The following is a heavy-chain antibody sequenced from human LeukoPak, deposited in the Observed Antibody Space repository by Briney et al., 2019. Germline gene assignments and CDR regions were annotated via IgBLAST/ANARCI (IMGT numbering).Heavy chain of an antibody. CDR1: GGSISSSSYY. V-gene: IGHV4-39*07. Sequence: NPSETLSLTCTVSGGSISSSSYYWCWIRQPPGKGLEGIGSIYYSGTTYYNPSLKSRVTISVDTSKNHFSLKLSSVTAADTAVYYCARDTYCSSTSCHANWLDPWGQGTLVTVSS. CDR3: ARDTYCSSTSCHANWLDP. J-gene: IGHJ5*02. D-gene: IGHD2-2*01. CDR2: IYYSGTT.